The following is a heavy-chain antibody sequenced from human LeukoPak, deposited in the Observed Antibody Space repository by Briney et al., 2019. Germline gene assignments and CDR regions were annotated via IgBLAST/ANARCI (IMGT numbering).Heavy chain of an antibody. CDR3: ARGGWGSSSWYRVDY. D-gene: IGHD6-13*01. Sequence: GSLRLSCAASGFTFSDYYMSWIRQAPGKGLEWVSYISSSGNTIYYADSAKGRFTISRDNAKNSLYLQMNSLRAEDTAVYYCARGGWGSSSWYRVDYWGQGTLVTVSS. CDR1: GFTFSDYY. V-gene: IGHV3-11*04. J-gene: IGHJ4*02. CDR2: ISSSGNTI.